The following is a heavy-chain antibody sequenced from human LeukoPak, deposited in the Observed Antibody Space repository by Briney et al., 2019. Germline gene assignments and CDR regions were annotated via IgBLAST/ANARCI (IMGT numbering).Heavy chain of an antibody. V-gene: IGHV3-33*01. CDR1: GFTFSSYG. J-gene: IGHJ3*02. Sequence: GGSLRLSCAASGFTFSSYGMRWVRQAPGKGLEWVAVIWYDGSNKYYADSVKGRFTISRDNSKNTLYLQMNSLRAKDTAVYYCARPYYDSSGYYYWGNAFDIWGQGTMVTVSS. D-gene: IGHD3-22*01. CDR2: IWYDGSNK. CDR3: ARPYYDSSGYYYWGNAFDI.